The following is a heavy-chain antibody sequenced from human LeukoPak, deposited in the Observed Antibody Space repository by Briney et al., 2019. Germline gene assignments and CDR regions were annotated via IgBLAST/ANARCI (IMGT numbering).Heavy chain of an antibody. D-gene: IGHD2-2*01. V-gene: IGHV4-4*07. CDR1: GGSISSYY. CDR2: IYTSGST. J-gene: IGHJ5*02. Sequence: PSETLSLTCTVSGGSISSYYWSWIRQPAGKGLEWIGRIYTSGSTNYNPSLKSRVTVSVDTSKNQFSLKLSSVTAADTAVYYCARDKQYQLLTRRATINWFDPWGQGTLVTVSS. CDR3: ARDKQYQLLTRRATINWFDP.